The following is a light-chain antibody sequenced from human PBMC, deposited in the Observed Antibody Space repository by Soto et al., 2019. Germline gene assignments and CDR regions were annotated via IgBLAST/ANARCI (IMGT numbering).Light chain of an antibody. J-gene: IGKJ1*01. Sequence: EIVMTQSPATLSVSPGERATLSCRASQSVSNNLAWYQQQPGQAPRLLIYGASTTASGIPARFSGSGSGTEFSLTINSLQSEDFAVYYCQEYNTWPWTFGQGTKVEIK. CDR2: GAS. CDR1: QSVSNN. CDR3: QEYNTWPWT. V-gene: IGKV3-15*01.